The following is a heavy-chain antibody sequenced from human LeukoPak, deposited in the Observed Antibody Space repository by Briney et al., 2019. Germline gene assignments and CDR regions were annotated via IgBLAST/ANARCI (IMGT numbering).Heavy chain of an antibody. Sequence: PSETLSLTCTVSGDSISGYYWSWIRQPAGKGLEWIGHIHTSGSTNYNPSLKSRVTMSVDTSKNQFSLKVTSVTAADTAVYFCAREHSFQTPEGDYTPLNWLDPWGQGTLVTVS. CDR1: GDSISGYY. V-gene: IGHV4-4*07. CDR2: IHTSGST. D-gene: IGHD4-11*01. J-gene: IGHJ5*02. CDR3: AREHSFQTPEGDYTPLNWLDP.